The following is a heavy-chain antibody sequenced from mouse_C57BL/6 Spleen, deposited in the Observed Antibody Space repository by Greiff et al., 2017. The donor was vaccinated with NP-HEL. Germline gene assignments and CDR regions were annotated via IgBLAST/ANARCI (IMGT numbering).Heavy chain of an antibody. D-gene: IGHD1-1*01. J-gene: IGHJ2*01. Sequence: EVQLQQSGPELVKPGASVKISCKASGYTFTDYYMNWVKQSHGKSLEWIGDINPNNGGTSYNQKFKGKATLTVDKSSSTAYMELRSLTSEDSAVYYCASLLRGGFDYWGQGTTLTVSS. V-gene: IGHV1-26*01. CDR3: ASLLRGGFDY. CDR2: INPNNGGT. CDR1: GYTFTDYY.